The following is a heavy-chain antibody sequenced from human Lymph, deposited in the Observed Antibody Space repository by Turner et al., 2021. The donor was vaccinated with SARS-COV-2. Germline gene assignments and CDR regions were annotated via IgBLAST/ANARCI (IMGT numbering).Heavy chain of an antibody. J-gene: IGHJ6*02. D-gene: IGHD2-21*02. V-gene: IGHV4-39*01. CDR3: ARQRLTRYGMDV. Sequence: QLQLQESGPGLVKPSETLSLTCPVSGGSISSSCYYWGWIRQPPGKGLEWIGGIYYSGSTYYNPSLKSRVTISVDTSKNQFSLKLSSVTAADTAVYYCARQRLTRYGMDVWGQGTTVIVSS. CDR1: GGSISSSCYY. CDR2: IYYSGST.